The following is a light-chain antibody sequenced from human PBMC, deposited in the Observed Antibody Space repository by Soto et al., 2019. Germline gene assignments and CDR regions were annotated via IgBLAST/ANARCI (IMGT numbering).Light chain of an antibody. CDR3: QQHNSYWT. CDR1: QSISGW. Sequence: DIQMTQSPSTLSASVGDRVTITCRASQSISGWLAWYQQKPGKAPKLLIYDASSLESGVPSRFSGSGSGTESTLTIRSLQPDDLATYYWQQHNSYWTFRQANKVEIK. J-gene: IGKJ1*01. V-gene: IGKV1-5*01. CDR2: DAS.